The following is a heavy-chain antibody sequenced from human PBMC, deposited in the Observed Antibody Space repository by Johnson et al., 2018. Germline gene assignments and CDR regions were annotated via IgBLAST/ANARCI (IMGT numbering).Heavy chain of an antibody. V-gene: IGHV3-11*04. J-gene: IGHJ4*02. CDR3: ARPVREPTD. Sequence: QVQLLESGGGLVKPGGSLRLSCVASGFTFSDYYMSWIRQAPGKGLEWLSYISGDGSDRYYVDSVKGRFTISRDNTKNSLYLQMNSLRAEDTAVYYCARPVREPTDWGLGTLVTVSS. D-gene: IGHD1-14*01. CDR1: GFTFSDYY. CDR2: ISGDGSDR.